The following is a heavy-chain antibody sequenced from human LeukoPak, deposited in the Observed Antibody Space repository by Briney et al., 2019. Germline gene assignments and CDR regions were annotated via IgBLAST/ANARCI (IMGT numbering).Heavy chain of an antibody. V-gene: IGHV4-59*08. J-gene: IGHJ4*02. CDR1: GGSISSYY. Sequence: SETLSLTCTVSGGSISSYYWSWIWQPPGKGLEWIGYIYYSGSTNYNPSLKSRVTISVDTSKNQFSLKLSSVTAADTAVYYCARRGDYGDYFDYWGQGTLVTVSS. CDR2: IYYSGST. CDR3: ARRGDYGDYFDY. D-gene: IGHD4-17*01.